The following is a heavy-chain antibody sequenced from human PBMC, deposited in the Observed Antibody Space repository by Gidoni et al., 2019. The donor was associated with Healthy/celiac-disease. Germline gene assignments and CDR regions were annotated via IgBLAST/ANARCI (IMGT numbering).Heavy chain of an antibody. CDR1: YY. CDR2: IYYSGST. D-gene: IGHD2-2*02. CDR3: AGPYCSSTSCYSPRFAFDI. V-gene: IGHV4-39*01. Sequence: YYWGWIRQPPGKGLDWIGSIYYSGSTYYNPSLKSRVTISVDTSKNQFSLKLSSVTAADTAVYYCAGPYCSSTSCYSPRFAFDIWGQGTMVTVSS. J-gene: IGHJ3*02.